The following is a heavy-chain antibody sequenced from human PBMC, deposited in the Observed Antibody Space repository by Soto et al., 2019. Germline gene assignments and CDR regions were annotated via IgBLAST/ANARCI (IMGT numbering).Heavy chain of an antibody. J-gene: IGHJ1*01. CDR1: GGSFSGYY. D-gene: IGHD6-13*01. V-gene: IGHV4-34*01. CDR3: ARDQAAGGTISRYFQD. CDR2: INHSGST. Sequence: SETLSLTCTVYGGSFSGYYWSWIRQPPGKGLEWIGEINHSGSTNYNPSLKSRVTISVDTSKNQFSLKLSSVTAADTAVYYCARDQAAGGTISRYFQDWGQGTLVTVSS.